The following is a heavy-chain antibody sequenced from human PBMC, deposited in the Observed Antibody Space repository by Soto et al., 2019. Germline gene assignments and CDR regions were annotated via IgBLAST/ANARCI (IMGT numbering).Heavy chain of an antibody. CDR1: GFTFTSYN. J-gene: IGHJ6*02. Sequence: EVKLVESGGGLVKPGGSLRLSCAASGFTFTSYNMNWVRQAPGKGLEWVSSISSSSYYIYYADAVKGRFTISRDNAKNSLELQMSRLRAEDTAVYYWASGGLGYCSTGVCFLYGVDVWGHGTTVTVSS. V-gene: IGHV3-21*01. CDR3: ASGGLGYCSTGVCFLYGVDV. CDR2: ISSSSYYI. D-gene: IGHD2-8*01.